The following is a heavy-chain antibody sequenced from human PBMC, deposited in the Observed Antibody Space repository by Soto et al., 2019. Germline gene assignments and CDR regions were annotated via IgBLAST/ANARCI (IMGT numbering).Heavy chain of an antibody. CDR1: GFTFSSYG. CDR3: AKVPSQQLPYFDY. V-gene: IGHV3-30*18. J-gene: IGHJ4*02. D-gene: IGHD2-2*01. Sequence: GGSLRLSCAASGFTFSSYGMHWVRQAPGKGLEWVAVISYDGSNKYYADSVKGRFTISRDNSKNTLYLQMNSLRAEDTAVYYCAKVPSQQLPYFDYWGQGTLVTVSS. CDR2: ISYDGSNK.